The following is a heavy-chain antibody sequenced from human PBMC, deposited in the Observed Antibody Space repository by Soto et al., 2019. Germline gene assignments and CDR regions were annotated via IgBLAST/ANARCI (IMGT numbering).Heavy chain of an antibody. D-gene: IGHD3-10*01. CDR1: GFTFSSYA. J-gene: IGHJ3*01. CDR2: LSGSGRST. Sequence: EVQLLASGGRLVKPRGSLRLSCAASGFTFSSYAMSSVRQAPGKGLEWVSALSGSGRSTYYADTVKGRFTISRDNSENTLYLPVNSLGAEDTLVNYCEARGAMAQGYAFDFWGKVRIVTV. CDR3: EARGAMAQGYAFDF. V-gene: IGHV3-23*01.